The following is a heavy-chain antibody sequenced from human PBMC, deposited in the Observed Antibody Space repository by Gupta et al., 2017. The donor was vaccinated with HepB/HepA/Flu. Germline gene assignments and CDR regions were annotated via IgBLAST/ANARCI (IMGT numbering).Heavy chain of an antibody. CDR1: GLSFNSYA. J-gene: IGHJ3*01. CDR2: MPYYGSKK. Sequence: QVQLVESGGGVVQPGRSLRLSCVASGLSFNSYAMHWVRQAPGKGLEWVAVMPYYGSKKYHADSVKGRFTISRDNSKNTLYLQMDSLRTEDTAVYYCARDKYDIWTGSAFDVWGQGTTVTVSS. D-gene: IGHD3-9*01. CDR3: ARDKYDIWTGSAFDV. V-gene: IGHV3-30-3*01.